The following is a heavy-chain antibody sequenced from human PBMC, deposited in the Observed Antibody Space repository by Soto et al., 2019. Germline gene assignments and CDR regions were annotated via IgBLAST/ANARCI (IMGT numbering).Heavy chain of an antibody. CDR2: IYPGDSDT. CDR3: ARTSVDTAMVNWFDP. D-gene: IGHD5-18*01. Sequence: GESLKISCKGSGYIFTSYWIGWVLQVPGKGLEWMGIIYPGDSDTRYSPSFQGQVTISADKSISTAYLQWSSLKASDTAMYYCARTSVDTAMVNWFDPWGQGTLVTVSS. J-gene: IGHJ5*02. CDR1: GYIFTSYW. V-gene: IGHV5-51*01.